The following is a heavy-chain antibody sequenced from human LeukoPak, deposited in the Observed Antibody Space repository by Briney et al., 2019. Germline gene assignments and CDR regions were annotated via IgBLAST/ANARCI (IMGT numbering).Heavy chain of an antibody. CDR2: ISYSGST. D-gene: IGHD6-6*01. J-gene: IGHJ4*02. CDR3: ARRRQLAIDY. V-gene: IGHV4-39*01. Sequence: SETLSLTCTVSGGXIISSGQYWDWIRQPAGKGLEWIGSISYSGSTYYNPSLKSRVTISRDTSENQFSLKLSSVTAADTAVYYCARRRQLAIDYWGQETLVTVAS. CDR1: GGXIISSGQY.